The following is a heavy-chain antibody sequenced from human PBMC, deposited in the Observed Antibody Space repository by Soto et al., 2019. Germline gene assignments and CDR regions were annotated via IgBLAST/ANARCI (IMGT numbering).Heavy chain of an antibody. CDR1: GGSFSGYY. D-gene: IGHD2-8*01. V-gene: IGHV4-34*01. Sequence: ETLSLTCAVYGGSFSGYYWSWIRQPPGKGLEWIGEINHSGSTNYNPSLKSRVTISVDTSKNQFSLKLSSVTAADTAVYYCAREGVSRYMDVWGKGTTVTVSS. CDR3: AREGVSRYMDV. J-gene: IGHJ6*03. CDR2: INHSGST.